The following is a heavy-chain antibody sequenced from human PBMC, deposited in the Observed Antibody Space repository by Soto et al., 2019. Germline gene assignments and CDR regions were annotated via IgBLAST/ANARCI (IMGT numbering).Heavy chain of an antibody. V-gene: IGHV3-48*01. Sequence: GGSLRLSCAASGFTFGTHSMNWVRQAPGKGLEWVSYISGSSTTIYYADSVKGRFTISRDNAKNSLYLQMNSLRAEDTAVYYCTRDPLDYWGQGTLVTVSS. CDR2: ISGSSTTI. CDR3: TRDPLDY. CDR1: GFTFGTHS. J-gene: IGHJ4*02.